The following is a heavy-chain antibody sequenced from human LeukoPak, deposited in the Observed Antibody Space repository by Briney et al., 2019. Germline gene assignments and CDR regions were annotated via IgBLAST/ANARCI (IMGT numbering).Heavy chain of an antibody. CDR3: ASARGIFGVVTIDY. V-gene: IGHV4-39*07. CDR1: GGSITSSSYY. CDR2: INYSGTT. Sequence: SETLSLTCSVSGGSITSSSYYWGWIRQPPGKGLEWIATINYSGTTHYNPSLKSRVTISVDTSKNQLSLKLSSVTAADTAVYYCASARGIFGVVTIDYWGQGTLVTVSS. D-gene: IGHD3-3*01. J-gene: IGHJ4*02.